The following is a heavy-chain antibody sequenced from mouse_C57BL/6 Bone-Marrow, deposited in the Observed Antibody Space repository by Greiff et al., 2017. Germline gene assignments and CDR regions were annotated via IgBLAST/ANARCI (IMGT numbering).Heavy chain of an antibody. CDR3: TRYGYDP. D-gene: IGHD2-2*01. V-gene: IGHV14-4*01. J-gene: IGHJ3*01. CDR2: IDPENGDT. Sequence: VQLQQSGAELVRPGASVKLSCTASGFNIKDDYMHWVKQRPEQGLEWIGWIDPENGDTEYAAKFQGKATITADTSSNTAYLQLSSLTSEDTAVYYGTRYGYDPWGQGTLGTVSA. CDR1: GFNIKDDY.